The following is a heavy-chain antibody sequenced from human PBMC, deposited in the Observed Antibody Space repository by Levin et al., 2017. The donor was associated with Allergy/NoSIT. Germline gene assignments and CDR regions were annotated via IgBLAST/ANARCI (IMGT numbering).Heavy chain of an antibody. D-gene: IGHD3-22*01. CDR1: GFTFSTYA. V-gene: IGHV3-23*01. J-gene: IGHJ4*02. CDR2: ISGSGGST. Sequence: GGSLRLSCAASGFTFSTYAMSWVRQAPGKGLEWVSGISGSGGSTYYADSVKGRFTISRDNSKNTLYLQMNNLRAEDTAVYYCAKGKGGYYFDYWGQGTLVTVSS. CDR3: AKGKGGYYFDY.